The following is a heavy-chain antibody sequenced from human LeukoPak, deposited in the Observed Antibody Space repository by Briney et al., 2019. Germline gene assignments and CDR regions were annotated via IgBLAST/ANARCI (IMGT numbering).Heavy chain of an antibody. CDR2: ISGSGGTT. J-gene: IGHJ3*02. D-gene: IGHD2-2*01. CDR1: GFIFNTYA. Sequence: GGSLRLSCAASGFIFNTYAMSWVRQAPGKGLEWVSGISGSGGTTYYADSVKGRFTISRDTSKNTLYLQMGSLRAEDTAVYYCAKDHAGCSTTSCFDIWGQGTVVTVSS. V-gene: IGHV3-23*01. CDR3: AKDHAGCSTTSCFDI.